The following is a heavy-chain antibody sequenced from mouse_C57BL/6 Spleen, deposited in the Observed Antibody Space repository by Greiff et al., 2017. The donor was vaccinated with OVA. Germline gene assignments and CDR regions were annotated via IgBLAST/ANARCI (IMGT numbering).Heavy chain of an antibody. V-gene: IGHV5-6*02. CDR1: GFTFSSYG. D-gene: IGHD2-5*01. CDR2: ISSGGSYT. Sequence: EVMLVESGGDLVKPGGSLKLSCAASGFTFSSYGMSWVRQTPDKRLEWVATISSGGSYTYYPDSVKGRFTISRDNAKNTLYLQMSSLKSEDTAMYYCARHEKSNHWYFDVWGTGTTVTVSS. J-gene: IGHJ1*03. CDR3: ARHEKSNHWYFDV.